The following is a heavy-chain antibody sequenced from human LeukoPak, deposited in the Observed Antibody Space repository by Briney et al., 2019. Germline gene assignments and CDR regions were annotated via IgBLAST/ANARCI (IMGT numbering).Heavy chain of an antibody. CDR3: ARGVVAAAGRTFDF. J-gene: IGHJ4*02. Sequence: SETLSLTCTVSGGSISYYYWSWIRQPPGKGLEWIGNIYYSGSTSYNPSLKSRVTISLDTSQNQFSLKLSSLTAADTAVYYCARGVVAAAGRTFDFWGQGTLVTVSS. CDR1: GGSISYYY. V-gene: IGHV4-59*01. CDR2: IYYSGST. D-gene: IGHD6-13*01.